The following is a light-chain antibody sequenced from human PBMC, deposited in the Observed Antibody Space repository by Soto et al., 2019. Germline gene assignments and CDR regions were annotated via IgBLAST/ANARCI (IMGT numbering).Light chain of an antibody. V-gene: IGLV2-8*01. Sequence: QSGLTQPPSASGSPGQSVTISCTGTSSDVGAYNYVSWYQQHAGKVPRLIIYEVSERPSGVPDRFSGSKSGNTASLRVSGLLTEDEADYYCSSYAGNNRLIFGGGTKLTVL. J-gene: IGLJ2*01. CDR1: SSDVGAYNY. CDR2: EVS. CDR3: SSYAGNNRLI.